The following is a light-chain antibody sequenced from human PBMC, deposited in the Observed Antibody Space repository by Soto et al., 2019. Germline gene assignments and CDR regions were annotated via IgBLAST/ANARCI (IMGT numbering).Light chain of an antibody. Sequence: EIVLTQVVAVPFMTQGERSTLSSRSSQRVSSNLASYQQKPGQAPMLLSYGASTRATGIPARFSGSGSGTEFTFTISSLLSEHFAAYYCQQYTNWLSIAFGQGTRL. V-gene: IGKV3-15*01. J-gene: IGKJ5*01. CDR1: QRVSSN. CDR3: QQYTNWLSIA. CDR2: GAS.